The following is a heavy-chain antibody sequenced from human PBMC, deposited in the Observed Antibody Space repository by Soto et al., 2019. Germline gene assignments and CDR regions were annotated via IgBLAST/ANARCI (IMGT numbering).Heavy chain of an antibody. CDR1: GYSFTIYW. D-gene: IGHD3-22*01. CDR3: ARGYYDSSGGFDP. J-gene: IGHJ5*02. Sequence: GESLKISCNGSGYSFTIYWIGWVRQMPGKGLEWMGIIYPGDSDTRYSPSFQGQVTISADKSISTAYLQWSSLKASDTAMYYCARGYYDSSGGFDPWGQGTLVTVSS. V-gene: IGHV5-51*01. CDR2: IYPGDSDT.